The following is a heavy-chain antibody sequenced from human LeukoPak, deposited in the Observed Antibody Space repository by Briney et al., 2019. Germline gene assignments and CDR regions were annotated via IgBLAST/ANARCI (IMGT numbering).Heavy chain of an antibody. D-gene: IGHD2-2*02. Sequence: GSLRLSCAASGFNFSSYAMSWVRQAPGKGLEWVSSIRGRGDNTYYADSVKGRFTISRDNSKNTLYLQMNSLRAEDTAVYYCAKDDEGGCSSTSCYKWFDPWGQGTLVTVSS. V-gene: IGHV3-23*01. CDR3: AKDDEGGCSSTSCYKWFDP. CDR2: IRGRGDNT. CDR1: GFNFSSYA. J-gene: IGHJ5*02.